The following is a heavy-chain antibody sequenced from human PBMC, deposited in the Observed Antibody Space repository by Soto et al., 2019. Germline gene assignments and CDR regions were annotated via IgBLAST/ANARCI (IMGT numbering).Heavy chain of an antibody. CDR2: MYNTGST. V-gene: IGHV4-59*01. CDR3: ARDLWGYCGTDCYPLDV. D-gene: IGHD2-21*02. Sequence: QVQLQESGPGLVKPSETLSLTCTVSGGTISRYYWSWIRQPPGKGLEWIGYMYNTGSTVYNPSFKCLVTISVDTSKNQFSLKLNSVTAADTAVYYCARDLWGYCGTDCYPLDVWGQGTTVTVSS. CDR1: GGTISRYY. J-gene: IGHJ6*02.